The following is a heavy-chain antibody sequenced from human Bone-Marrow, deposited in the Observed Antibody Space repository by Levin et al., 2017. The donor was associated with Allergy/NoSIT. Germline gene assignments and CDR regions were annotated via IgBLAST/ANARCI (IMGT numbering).Heavy chain of an antibody. J-gene: IGHJ6*04. D-gene: IGHD3-3*01. CDR1: GFRLTSYS. CDR2: VGARNGFI. Sequence: LSLTCTASGFRLTSYSVTWFRQPPGKGLEWVSSVGARNGFIHYADSVKGRFTVSRDNARNSVYLQMKSLRVEDTAVFYCARESGTTTMFGEVDVWGTGTTVTVSS. V-gene: IGHV3-21*01. CDR3: ARESGTTTMFGEVDV.